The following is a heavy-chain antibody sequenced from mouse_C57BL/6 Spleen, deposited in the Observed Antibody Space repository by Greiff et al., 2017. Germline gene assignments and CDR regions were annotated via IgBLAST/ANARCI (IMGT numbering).Heavy chain of an antibody. V-gene: IGHV5-9-1*02. CDR3: TRDRGLGRGYFDY. CDR1: GFTFSSYA. J-gene: IGHJ2*01. CDR2: ISSGGDYI. Sequence: EVKLVESGEGLVKPGGSLKLSCAASGFTFSSYAMSWVRQTPEKRLEWVAYISSGGDYIYYADTVKGRFTISRDNARNTLYLQMSSLKSEDTAMYYCTRDRGLGRGYFDYWGQGTTLTVSS. D-gene: IGHD4-1*01.